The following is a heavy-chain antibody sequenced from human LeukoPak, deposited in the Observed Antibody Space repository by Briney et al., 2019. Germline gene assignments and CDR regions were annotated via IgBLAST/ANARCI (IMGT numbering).Heavy chain of an antibody. CDR1: GFTFSTYV. V-gene: IGHV3-64D*06. CDR3: VRGTGY. CDR2: ISSNGDNT. Sequence: PGGSLRLSCSVSGFTFSTYVMHWVRQAPGKGLEYVSAISSNGDNTYYADSVKGRFTISRDNSKNTPCLQMSSLRADDTAVYYCVRGTGYWGQGTLVTVSS. J-gene: IGHJ4*02.